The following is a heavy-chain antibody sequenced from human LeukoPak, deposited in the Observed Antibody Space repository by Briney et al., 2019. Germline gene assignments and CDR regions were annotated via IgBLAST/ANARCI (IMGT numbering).Heavy chain of an antibody. CDR2: IHYRGTT. Sequence: SETPSLTCAVHGESFSGYYWTWIRQPPGKGLEWIGEIHYRGTTNYNPSFKSRVTVSADASRNQFSLNLTSVTAADTAIYYCATLIVGTTYFGYWGQGSLVTVSS. CDR3: ATLIVGTTYFGY. V-gene: IGHV4-34*01. D-gene: IGHD1-26*01. CDR1: GESFSGYY. J-gene: IGHJ4*02.